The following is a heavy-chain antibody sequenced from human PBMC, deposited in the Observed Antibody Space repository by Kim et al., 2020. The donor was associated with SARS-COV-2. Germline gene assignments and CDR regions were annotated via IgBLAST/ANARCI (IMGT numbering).Heavy chain of an antibody. Sequence: GGSLRLSCVASGFTFNSHSMTWVRQTPGKGLEWLSTISQGAGLTYYVDSVKDRFTISRDNAKNTVHLQLNSLRAEDTAVYFCAKESTTVSPYDFDYWGQG. J-gene: IGHJ4*02. D-gene: IGHD2-2*01. V-gene: IGHV3-23*01. CDR3: AKESTTVSPYDFDY. CDR1: GFTFNSHS. CDR2: ISQGAGLT.